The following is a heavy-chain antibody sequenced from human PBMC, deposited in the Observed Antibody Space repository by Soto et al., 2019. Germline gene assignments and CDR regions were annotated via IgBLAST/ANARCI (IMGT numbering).Heavy chain of an antibody. V-gene: IGHV3-53*01. J-gene: IGHJ4*02. D-gene: IGHD6-19*01. CDR3: ERDLGDSSGWYDVDY. CDR2: IYSGGST. Sequence: PGGSLRLSCAASGFTVSSNYMSWVRQAPGKGLEWVSVIYSGGSTYYADSVKGRFTISRDNSKNTLYLQMNSLRAEDTAVYYCERDLGDSSGWYDVDYWSQGTLVTVSS. CDR1: GFTVSSNY.